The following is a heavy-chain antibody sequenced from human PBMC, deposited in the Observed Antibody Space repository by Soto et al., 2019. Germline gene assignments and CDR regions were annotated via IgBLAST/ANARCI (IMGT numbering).Heavy chain of an antibody. D-gene: IGHD1-26*01. Sequence: SGTLSLTCAVSGGTFSCHYWSWIRQAPGKGLEWIGEINHSGSTNYNPSLKSRVTISVDTSKNQFSLKLSSVTAADTAVYYCARGRLGASGYGYYYYGMDVWGQGTTVTVSS. CDR3: ARGRLGASGYGYYYYGMDV. J-gene: IGHJ6*02. V-gene: IGHV4-34*01. CDR1: GGTFSCHY. CDR2: INHSGST.